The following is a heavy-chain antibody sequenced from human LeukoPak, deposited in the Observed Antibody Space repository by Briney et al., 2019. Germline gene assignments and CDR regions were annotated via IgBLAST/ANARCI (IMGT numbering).Heavy chain of an antibody. CDR3: ARGVKTVHGAAGTPFFDY. CDR1: GITLSRYD. CDR2: IGAAGDT. V-gene: IGHV3-13*01. Sequence: PSGGSLRLSCAASGITLSRYDMHWVRQTPGEGLEWISAIGAAGDTYYSDSVKDRFTISRENAENTLYLQMNSLRTEDTAVYYCARGVKTVHGAAGTPFFDYWGQGTLVTVSS. D-gene: IGHD6-13*01. J-gene: IGHJ4*02.